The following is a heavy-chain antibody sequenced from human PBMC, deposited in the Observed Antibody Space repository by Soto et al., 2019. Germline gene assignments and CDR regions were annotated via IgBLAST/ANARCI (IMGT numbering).Heavy chain of an antibody. CDR1: GYTFTSYG. J-gene: IGHJ4*02. V-gene: IGHV1-18*01. Sequence: ASVKVSCKASGYTFTSYGVSWVRQAPGQGLEWMGWISAYNGNTKYAQKLQGRVTMTTDTSTNTAYMDLRSLRSDDTAVYYCARDYLVVPHRVIDYWGQGTLVTVSS. CDR2: ISAYNGNT. CDR3: ARDYLVVPHRVIDY. D-gene: IGHD2-2*01.